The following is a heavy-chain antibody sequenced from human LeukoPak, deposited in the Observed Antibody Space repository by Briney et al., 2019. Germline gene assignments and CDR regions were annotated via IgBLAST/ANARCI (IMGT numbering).Heavy chain of an antibody. CDR1: GFTFSSYS. Sequence: PGGSLRLSCAASGFTFSSYSMNWVRQAPGKGLEWVSSISSSSSYIYYADSVKGRFTISRDNAKNSLYLQMNSLTTEDTALYYCAKEEYSHTTNYFDNWGQGILVTVSS. CDR2: ISSSSSYI. CDR3: AKEEYSHTTNYFDN. V-gene: IGHV3-21*04. J-gene: IGHJ4*02. D-gene: IGHD2-8*01.